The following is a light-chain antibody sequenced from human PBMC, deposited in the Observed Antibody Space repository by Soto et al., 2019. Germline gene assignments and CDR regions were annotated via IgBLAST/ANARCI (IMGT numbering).Light chain of an antibody. CDR1: QSVDSN. V-gene: IGKV3-15*01. Sequence: EIVLTQPPATLSVSPGERATLSCRASQSVDSNLAWYQQKPGQAPRLLIYGASTRATGISARFSGSGSGTEFTLTISSLQSEDFAVYYCQQRSNWPWTFGQGTKVDI. J-gene: IGKJ1*01. CDR2: GAS. CDR3: QQRSNWPWT.